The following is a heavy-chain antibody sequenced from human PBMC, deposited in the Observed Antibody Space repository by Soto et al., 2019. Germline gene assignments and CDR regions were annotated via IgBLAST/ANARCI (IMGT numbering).Heavy chain of an antibody. CDR2: IYSTENT. V-gene: IGHV4-39*01. CDR1: GGSVSSNSYS. D-gene: IGHD2-2*03. J-gene: IGHJ6*02. CDR3: ARLYGYCVSTSCHGYYGMDV. Sequence: QLQLQESGPGLVKPSETLSLTCTVSGGSVSSNSYSWGWIRQSPGKGLEWIGTIYSTENTYYHPYLLGRVTVAVDTSRHEFSLRLSSVTAADTAVYYCARLYGYCVSTSCHGYYGMDVWGQGTTVTVSS.